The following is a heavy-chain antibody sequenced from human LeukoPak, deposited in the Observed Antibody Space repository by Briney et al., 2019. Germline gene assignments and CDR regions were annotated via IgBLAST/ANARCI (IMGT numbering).Heavy chain of an antibody. D-gene: IGHD3-10*01. J-gene: IGHJ4*02. CDR1: GGSFSGCY. CDR2: INHSGST. V-gene: IGHV4-34*01. CDR3: ARVVSDYYGSGKSTTYYFDY. Sequence: SETLSLTCAVYGGSFSGCYWSWIRQPPGKGLEWIGEINHSGSTNYNPSLKSRVTISVDTSKNQFSLKLSSVTAADTAVYYCARVVSDYYGSGKSTTYYFDYWGQGTLVTVSS.